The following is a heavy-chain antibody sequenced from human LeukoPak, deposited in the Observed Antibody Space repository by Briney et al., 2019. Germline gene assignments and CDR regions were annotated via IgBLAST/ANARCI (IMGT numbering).Heavy chain of an antibody. CDR1: GFTFSTYS. V-gene: IGHV3-7*01. J-gene: IGHJ4*02. CDR3: KSGGAAPGSFDY. Sequence: GGSLRLSCAASGFTFSTYSIHWVRQAPGKGLEWVANIKYDGSEEYYVDSVKGRFTISRDNAKNSLYLQLNSLRVEDAAVYYCKSGGAAPGSFDYWGQGTLVTVSP. D-gene: IGHD1-1*01. CDR2: IKYDGSEE.